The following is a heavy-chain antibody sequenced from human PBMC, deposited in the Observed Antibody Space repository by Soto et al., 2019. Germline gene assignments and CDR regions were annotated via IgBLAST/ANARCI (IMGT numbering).Heavy chain of an antibody. Sequence: GASVKVSCKSSGYTFTSYAMHCVLQAPGQRLEWMGWINAGNGNTKYSQKFQGRVTITRDTSASTAYMELSSLRSEDTAVYYCARGGITGTTRKHFDYWGQGTLVTVSS. CDR1: GYTFTSYA. CDR3: ARGGITGTTRKHFDY. D-gene: IGHD1-7*01. J-gene: IGHJ4*02. V-gene: IGHV1-3*01. CDR2: INAGNGNT.